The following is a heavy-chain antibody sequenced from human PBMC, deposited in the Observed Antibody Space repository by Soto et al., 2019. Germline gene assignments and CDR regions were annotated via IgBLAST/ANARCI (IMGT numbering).Heavy chain of an antibody. Sequence: PGGSLRLSCAASGFTFSTYGMHWVRQAPGKGLEWVALVWYDGRNKDYADSVKGRFTIPRDNSKNTLYMQMNSLRDEDTAVYYCARGGGVGFGDYTTGGMDVWGQGTTVTVSS. CDR3: ARGGGVGFGDYTTGGMDV. D-gene: IGHD2-8*02. V-gene: IGHV3-33*01. J-gene: IGHJ6*02. CDR2: VWYDGRNK. CDR1: GFTFSTYG.